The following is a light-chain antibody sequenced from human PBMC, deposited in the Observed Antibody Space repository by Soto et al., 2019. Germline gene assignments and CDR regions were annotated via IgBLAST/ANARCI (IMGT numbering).Light chain of an antibody. CDR3: QHFNSYSWT. J-gene: IGKJ1*01. V-gene: IGKV1-5*01. Sequence: DIQMTQSPSTLSASVGDRVTITCRASQSITIWLAWYQQKPGKAPKLLIFDASSLESGVPSRFSGSGSGTEFTLTISSLQPDYFATYYCQHFNSYSWTFGQGTKVEIK. CDR2: DAS. CDR1: QSITIW.